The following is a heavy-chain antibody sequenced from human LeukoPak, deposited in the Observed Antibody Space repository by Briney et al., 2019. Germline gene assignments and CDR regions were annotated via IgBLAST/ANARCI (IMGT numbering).Heavy chain of an antibody. CDR1: GYTFTSYG. V-gene: IGHV1-18*01. Sequence: GASVKVSCKASGYTFTSYGISWVRQAPGQGLEWMGWISAYNGNTNYAQKLQGRVTMTTDTSTSTAYMELRSLRSDDTAVYYCARDDDSSGYYPPDYWGQGTLVTVSS. J-gene: IGHJ4*02. D-gene: IGHD3-22*01. CDR2: ISAYNGNT. CDR3: ARDDDSSGYYPPDY.